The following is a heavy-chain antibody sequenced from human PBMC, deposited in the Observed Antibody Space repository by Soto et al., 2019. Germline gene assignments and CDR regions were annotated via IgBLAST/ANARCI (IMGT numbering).Heavy chain of an antibody. V-gene: IGHV1-69*13. D-gene: IGHD6-13*01. CDR2: IIPIFGTA. CDR1: GGTISSYA. CDR3: ARGSDYSSSWYSAGYYYYGMDV. Sequence: VKGSRKGVGGTISSYAGGRVSKDQEKGHEWMGGIIPIFGTANYAQKFQGRVTITADESTSTAYMELSSLRSEDTAVYYCARGSDYSSSWYSAGYYYYGMDVSGQGTTVTVSS. J-gene: IGHJ6*02.